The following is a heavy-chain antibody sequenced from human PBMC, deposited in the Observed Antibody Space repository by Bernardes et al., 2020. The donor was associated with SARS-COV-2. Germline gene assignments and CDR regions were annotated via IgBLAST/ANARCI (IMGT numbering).Heavy chain of an antibody. D-gene: IGHD1-26*01. J-gene: IGHJ4*02. CDR3: SNLHSGSHYGNFDY. CDR2: TSYDGSAK. V-gene: IGHV3-30*18. CDR1: GFIFRNEA. Sequence: GGSLRLSCTASGFIFRNEAMHWVRQAPGEGLSWLAVTSYDGSAKFYSDSVKGRFTISRDNSKNTLYLQMSSLRPDDTAVYYCSNLHSGSHYGNFDYWGQGTLVTVSS.